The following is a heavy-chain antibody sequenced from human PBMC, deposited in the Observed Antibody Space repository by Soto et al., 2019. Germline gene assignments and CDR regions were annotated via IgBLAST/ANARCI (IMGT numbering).Heavy chain of an antibody. Sequence: QVPLQESGPGLVKHSQTLSLTCTVSGNSIATGAYYWSWIRQHPGKGLEWIGYISYSGTTYYNPSLKSRFNISVDTCKNQLSLIRTAVAASDTAVYYCARVGRSTTPLGAFYSWRPGRKVTVSS. CDR1: GNSIATGAYY. CDR3: ARVGRSTTPLGAFYS. CDR2: ISYSGTT. V-gene: IGHV4-31*03. D-gene: IGHD2-2*01. J-gene: IGHJ3*02.